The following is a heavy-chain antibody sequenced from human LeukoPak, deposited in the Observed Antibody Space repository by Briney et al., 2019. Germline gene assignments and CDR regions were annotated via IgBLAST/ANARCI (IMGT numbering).Heavy chain of an antibody. D-gene: IGHD3-9*01. CDR3: ATDSDPDISTAFSFYGMDV. Sequence: ASVKVSCKASGFTFTSSAMQWVRQARGRRLEWIGWSVVGSGNTNYAQKCQERVTITRDVSTTTAYMELNSLRSEHTAVYSCATDSDPDISTAFSFYGMDVWRQGTTVTVSS. J-gene: IGHJ6*02. CDR2: SVVGSGNT. V-gene: IGHV1-58*02. CDR1: GFTFTSSA.